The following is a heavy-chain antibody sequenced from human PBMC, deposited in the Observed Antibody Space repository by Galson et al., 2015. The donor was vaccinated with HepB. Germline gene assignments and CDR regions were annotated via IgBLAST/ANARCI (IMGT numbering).Heavy chain of an antibody. D-gene: IGHD3-16*01. CDR1: GFTYSNFG. V-gene: IGHV3-30*02. CDR2: IRHDGTTK. Sequence: SLRLSCAASGFTYSNFGIHWVRQAPGKGLEWVAFIRHDGTTKYHEVSVKGRFTLSRDNSMNTVYLEMNGLTVDDTAIFYCARGGGIATSGGLDSWGQGTLVTVSS. J-gene: IGHJ4*02. CDR3: ARGGGIATSGGLDS.